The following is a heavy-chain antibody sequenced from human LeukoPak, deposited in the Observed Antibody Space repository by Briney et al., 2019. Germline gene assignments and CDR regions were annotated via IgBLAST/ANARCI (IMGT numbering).Heavy chain of an antibody. D-gene: IGHD4-17*01. V-gene: IGHV1-69*05. CDR2: IMPLFGTA. J-gene: IGHJ5*02. CDR3: ARDVHGDYGSGWFDP. CDR1: GGTFNNSA. Sequence: SXXVSCKTSGGTFNNSAISRVRQAPGQGLEWLGGIMPLFGTAGYAQKFQGRVTITKDESTGTVYLELTSLTSDDTAVYYCARDVHGDYGSGWFDPWGQGTLVSVSS.